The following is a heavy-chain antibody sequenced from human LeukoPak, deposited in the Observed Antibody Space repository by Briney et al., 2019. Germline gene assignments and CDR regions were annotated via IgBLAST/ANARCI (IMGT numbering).Heavy chain of an antibody. CDR1: GFTFSSYA. J-gene: IGHJ4*02. Sequence: GGSLRLSCAASGFTFSSYAMSWVRQAPGKGLEWVSSISGSGAGTYYADSVKGRFTISRDNSKNTLHLQMNSLRAEDTAVYYCAARGPSSGYYYWGQGTLVTVSS. CDR2: ISGSGAGT. D-gene: IGHD3-22*01. CDR3: AARGPSSGYYY. V-gene: IGHV3-23*01.